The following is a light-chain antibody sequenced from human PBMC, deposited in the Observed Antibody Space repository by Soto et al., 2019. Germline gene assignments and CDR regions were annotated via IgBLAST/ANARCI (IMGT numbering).Light chain of an antibody. CDR1: QSVGRN. CDR2: SAA. CDR3: QQDTKRWT. J-gene: IGKJ1*01. V-gene: IGKV3-15*01. Sequence: EIVMTQSPATLSVSPGERVTLSCRASQSVGRNLAWYQKKPGQAPRLLIYSAATRATGIPARFSGSGSGTEFTLTISILPSEYVVVYYCQQDTKRWTFGQGTKVEI.